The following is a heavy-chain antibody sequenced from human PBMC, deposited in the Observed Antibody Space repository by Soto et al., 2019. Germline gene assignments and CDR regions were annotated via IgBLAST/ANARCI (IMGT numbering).Heavy chain of an antibody. V-gene: IGHV1-69*12. CDR2: IIPIFGTG. J-gene: IGHJ5*02. Sequence: QVQLVQSGAEVKKPGSSVKVSCKASGGTFSSYAISWVRQAPGQGLEWMGGIIPIFGTGNYAQKFQGRVTITADESTSRAYMELSSLRSEATAVSDCARARTSSCPVGCWFDTWGQGTLVTVSS. D-gene: IGHD2-15*01. CDR1: GGTFSSYA. CDR3: ARARTSSCPVGCWFDT.